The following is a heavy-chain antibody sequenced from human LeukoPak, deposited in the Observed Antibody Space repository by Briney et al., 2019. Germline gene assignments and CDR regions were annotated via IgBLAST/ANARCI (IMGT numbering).Heavy chain of an antibody. V-gene: IGHV1-18*01. CDR1: GYTFSSYG. J-gene: IGHJ4*02. CDR2: ISSSNDNT. D-gene: IGHD6-13*01. CDR3: ARVYRFYNSWPYFDY. Sequence: GASVKVSCKAAGYTFSSYGITWARQAPGQGLEWMGWISSSNDNTNYAQKRQGRVTMSTDTSTSTAYMELRSLRSGDTAIYYCARVYRFYNSWPYFDYWGQGTLVTVSS.